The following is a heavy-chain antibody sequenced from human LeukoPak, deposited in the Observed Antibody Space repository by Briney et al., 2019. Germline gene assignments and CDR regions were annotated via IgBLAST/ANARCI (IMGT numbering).Heavy chain of an antibody. J-gene: IGHJ4*02. Sequence: PGGSLRLSCAASGFTFSTYAMSWIRQAPGKGLEWVSYISSSSSYTNYAGSVKGRFTISRDNAKNSLYLQMNSLRAEDTAVYYCARDGGYCSGGSCYSLFDYWGQGTLVTVSS. CDR1: GFTFSTYA. CDR3: ARDGGYCSGGSCYSLFDY. D-gene: IGHD2-15*01. CDR2: ISSSSSYT. V-gene: IGHV3-11*06.